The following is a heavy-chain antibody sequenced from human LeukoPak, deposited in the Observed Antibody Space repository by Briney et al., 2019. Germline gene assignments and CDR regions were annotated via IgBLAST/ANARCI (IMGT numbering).Heavy chain of an antibody. V-gene: IGHV1-24*01. CDR3: ATEFGYSSGWYYYMDV. J-gene: IGHJ6*03. D-gene: IGHD6-19*01. CDR2: FDPEDGET. CDR1: GYTFTGYY. Sequence: GASVKVSCKASGYTFTGYYMHWVRQAPGKGLEWMGGFDPEDGETIYAQKFQGRVTMTEDTSTDTAYMELSSLRSEDTAVYYCATEFGYSSGWYYYMDVWGKGTTVTVPS.